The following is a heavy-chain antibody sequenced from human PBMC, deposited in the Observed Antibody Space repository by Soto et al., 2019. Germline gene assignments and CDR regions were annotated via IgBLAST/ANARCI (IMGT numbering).Heavy chain of an antibody. CDR2: IIPIFGTA. J-gene: IGHJ5*02. V-gene: IGHV1-69*13. Sequence: SVKVSCKASGGTFSSYAISWVRQAPGQGLEWMGGIIPIFGTANYAQKFQGRVTITADESTSTAYMELSSLRSEDTAVYYCARIGLGYCYGYEGVPFDPWGQGALVTVSS. CDR3: ARIGLGYCYGYEGVPFDP. CDR1: GGTFSSYA. D-gene: IGHD5-18*01.